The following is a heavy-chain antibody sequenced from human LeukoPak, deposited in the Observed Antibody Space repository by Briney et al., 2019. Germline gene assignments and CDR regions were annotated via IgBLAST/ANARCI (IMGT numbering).Heavy chain of an antibody. CDR3: ARERMVRGVIGYYYMDV. V-gene: IGHV4-59*01. Sequence: PSETLSLTCTVSGGSISSYYWSWTRQPPGKGLEWIGYIYYSGSTNYNPSLKSRVTISVDTSKNQFSLKLSSVTAADTAVYYCARERMVRGVIGYYYMDVWGKGTTVTVSS. CDR2: IYYSGST. CDR1: GGSISSYY. J-gene: IGHJ6*03. D-gene: IGHD3-10*01.